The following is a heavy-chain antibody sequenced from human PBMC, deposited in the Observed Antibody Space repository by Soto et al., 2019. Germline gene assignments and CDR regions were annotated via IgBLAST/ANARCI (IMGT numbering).Heavy chain of an antibody. CDR1: VGSISGYY. J-gene: IGHJ4*02. D-gene: IGHD3-3*01. CDR3: ARADFWSGFYAFEH. V-gene: IGHV4-59*01. CDR2: IHYTGSI. Sequence: PSETLSLTCSVSVGSISGYYWTWVRQPPGKGLEWIAYIHYTGSISYNPSLKSRVTISADTPKNQFSLRLTSVTAADTAVYYCARADFWSGFYAFEHWGPGLLVTVSS.